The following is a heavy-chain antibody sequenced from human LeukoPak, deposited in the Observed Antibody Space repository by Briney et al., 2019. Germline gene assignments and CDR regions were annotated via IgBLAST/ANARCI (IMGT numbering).Heavy chain of an antibody. D-gene: IGHD2-2*03. J-gene: IGHJ3*02. CDR3: ARSTTVDIVVVPAALGAFDI. V-gene: IGHV4-59*01. CDR2: IYYSGST. CDR1: GGSISPYY. Sequence: PSETLSLTCAVSGGSISPYYWSWIRQPPGKGLEWIGYIYYSGSTDYNPSLKSRVTISVDTSKNQFSLKLSSVTAADTAVYYCARSTTVDIVVVPAALGAFDIWGQGTMVTVSS.